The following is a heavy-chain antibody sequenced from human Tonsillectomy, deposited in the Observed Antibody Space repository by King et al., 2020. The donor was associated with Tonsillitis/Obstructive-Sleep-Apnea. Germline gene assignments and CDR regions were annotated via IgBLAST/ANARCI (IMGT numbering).Heavy chain of an antibody. J-gene: IGHJ2*01. CDR1: GGSISGGIYY. Sequence: QLQESGPGLVQPSQTLPLTCTVSGGSISGGIYYCSWIRQRPGKGLEWIGYIYHSGTTYYNPSLKSRVTLSVDTSKNQFSLKVNSVTAADAAVYFCAXSFGDXSXCYXXLXXRGTLVTVSS. CDR3: AXSFGDXSXCYXXL. D-gene: IGHD4-17*01. CDR2: IYHSGTT. V-gene: IGHV4-31*03.